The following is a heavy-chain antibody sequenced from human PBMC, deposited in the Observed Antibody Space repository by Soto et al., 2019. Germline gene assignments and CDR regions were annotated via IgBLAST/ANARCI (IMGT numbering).Heavy chain of an antibody. CDR3: ARVRGHRSGSDY. CDR1: GGSISSGDYY. V-gene: IGHV4-61*08. CDR2: IYHSGST. D-gene: IGHD5-18*01. J-gene: IGHJ4*02. Sequence: SETLSLTCTVSGGSISSGDYYWSWIRQPPGKGLEWIGEIYHSGSTNYNPSLKSRVTISVDKSKNQFSLKLSSVTAADTAVYYCARVRGHRSGSDYWGQGTLVTVSS.